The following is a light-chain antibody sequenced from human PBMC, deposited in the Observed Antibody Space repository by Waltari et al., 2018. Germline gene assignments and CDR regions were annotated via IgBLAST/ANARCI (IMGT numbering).Light chain of an antibody. CDR1: QIIRTW. CDR3: QQYYSSPWT. V-gene: IGKV1-5*03. Sequence: DIQMTQSPYTLSASVGDRVPITCRASQIIRTWLAWYQQKPGKAPKILVYKASDLESGVPSRFGGSGSGTEFTLTISSLQPDDFATYHCQQYYSSPWTFGRGTKVEI. J-gene: IGKJ1*01. CDR2: KAS.